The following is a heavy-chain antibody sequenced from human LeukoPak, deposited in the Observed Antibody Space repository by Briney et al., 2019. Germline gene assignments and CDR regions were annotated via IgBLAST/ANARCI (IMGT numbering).Heavy chain of an antibody. V-gene: IGHV3-53*01. Sequence: GGSLRLSCAASGFTVSSNSMNWVRQAPGPELGWGSVIDSRGDTYYADSVKGRFSISRDNSKNTLYLQMYSLRAEDTAVYYCARAGPYNHNSFDSWGQGTLVTVSS. CDR1: GFTVSSNS. CDR3: ARAGPYNHNSFDS. J-gene: IGHJ4*02. CDR2: IDSRGDT. D-gene: IGHD1-1*01.